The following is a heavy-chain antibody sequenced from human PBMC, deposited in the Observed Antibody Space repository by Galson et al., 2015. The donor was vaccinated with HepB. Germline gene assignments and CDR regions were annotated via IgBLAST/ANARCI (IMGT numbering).Heavy chain of an antibody. CDR3: VKDRHYYDNYFDY. J-gene: IGHJ4*02. D-gene: IGHD3-22*01. Sequence: SLRLSCAASGFTFSSYAMHWVRQAPGKGLEYVSAISSNGGSTYYADSVKGRFTISRDNSKNTLYLQMSSLRAEDTAVYYCVKDRHYYDNYFDYWGQGTLVTVSS. V-gene: IGHV3-64D*06. CDR2: ISSNGGST. CDR1: GFTFSSYA.